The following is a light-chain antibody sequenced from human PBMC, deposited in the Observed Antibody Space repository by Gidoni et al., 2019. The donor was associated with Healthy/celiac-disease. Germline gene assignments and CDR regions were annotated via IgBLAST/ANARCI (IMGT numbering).Light chain of an antibody. J-gene: IGLJ1*01. CDR3: SSYTSSSLYV. Sequence: QSALTQPVSVSGSPGQSITISCTGTSSDVGGYNDVSWYQQHPGKAPKLMIYEVSNRPSGVSNRFSGSKSGNTASLTISGLQAEDEADYYCSSYTSSSLYVFGTGTKVTVL. CDR2: EVS. CDR1: SSDVGGYND. V-gene: IGLV2-14*01.